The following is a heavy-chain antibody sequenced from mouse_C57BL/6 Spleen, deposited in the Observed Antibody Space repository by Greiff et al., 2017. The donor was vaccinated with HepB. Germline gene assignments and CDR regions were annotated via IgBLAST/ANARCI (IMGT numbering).Heavy chain of an antibody. CDR3: ASDYDRV. CDR1: GYTFTSYW. D-gene: IGHD2-4*01. J-gene: IGHJ3*01. CDR2: IDPSDSYT. V-gene: IGHV1-50*01. Sequence: QVQLQQSGAELVKPGASVKLSCKASGYTFTSYWMQWVNQRPGQGLEWIGEIDPSDSYTNYNQKFKGKATLTVDTSSSTAYMQLSSLTSEDSAVYYCASDYDRVWGQGTLVTVSA.